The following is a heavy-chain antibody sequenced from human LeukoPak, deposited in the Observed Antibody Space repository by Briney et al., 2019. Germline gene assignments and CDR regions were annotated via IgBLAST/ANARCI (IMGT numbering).Heavy chain of an antibody. CDR3: ARDDNWNFKFDY. CDR2: IRQDGSEK. CDR1: GFTFSTYW. Sequence: GGSLRLSCAASGFTFSTYWMSWGRQAPGKGLEWVANIRQDGSEKFYVDSVKDRFTISRDNAKNSLDLQMDSLRAEDTAIYYCARDDNWNFKFDYWGQGALVIVSS. J-gene: IGHJ4*02. D-gene: IGHD1-7*01. V-gene: IGHV3-7*03.